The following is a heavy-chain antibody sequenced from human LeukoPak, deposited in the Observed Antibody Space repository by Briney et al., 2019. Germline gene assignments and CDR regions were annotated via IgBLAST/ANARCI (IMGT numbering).Heavy chain of an antibody. CDR1: GFTFSDYW. J-gene: IGHJ4*02. V-gene: IGHV3-7*01. D-gene: IGHD3-22*01. Sequence: GGSLRLSCAASGFTFSDYWMTWVRQAPGKGLEWVANIKQAGSEKDYVDSVKGRFTISRDNAKNSLYLQMDSLRVEDTAVYYCARKGGYSSGYYYWGQGTLVTVSS. CDR2: IKQAGSEK. CDR3: ARKGGYSSGYYY.